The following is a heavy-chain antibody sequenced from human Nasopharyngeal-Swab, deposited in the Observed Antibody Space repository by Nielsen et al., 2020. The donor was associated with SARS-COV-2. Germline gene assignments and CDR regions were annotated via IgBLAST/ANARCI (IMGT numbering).Heavy chain of an antibody. J-gene: IGHJ4*02. CDR1: GYTFTSHA. CDR3: VRGVRYFDWLLGY. Sequence: ASVQVSCKASGYTFTSHAMNWVRQAPGQGLEWMGWINTNTGNPTYAQGFTGRLVFSLDTSVSTAYLQISSLKAEDTAVYYCVRGVRYFDWLLGYWGQGTLVTVSS. V-gene: IGHV7-4-1*02. D-gene: IGHD3-9*01. CDR2: INTNTGNP.